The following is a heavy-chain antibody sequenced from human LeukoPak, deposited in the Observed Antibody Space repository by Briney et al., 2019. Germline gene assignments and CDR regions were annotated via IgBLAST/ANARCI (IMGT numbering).Heavy chain of an antibody. V-gene: IGHV3-48*01. CDR3: ARAYFPTRGHYDYYYMDV. CDR1: GFTFSSYG. CDR2: IRGGSTTI. J-gene: IGHJ6*03. D-gene: IGHD3-9*01. Sequence: PGGSLRLSCAASGFTFSSYGMNCVRQAPGKGLEWISYIRGGSTTIYYADSVKGRFTFSRDNAKNSLYLQMNSLRADDTAVYYCARAYFPTRGHYDYYYMDVGGKGTTVTVS.